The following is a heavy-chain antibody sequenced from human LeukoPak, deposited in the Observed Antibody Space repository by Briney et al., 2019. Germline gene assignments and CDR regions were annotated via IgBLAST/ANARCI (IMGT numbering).Heavy chain of an antibody. V-gene: IGHV3-23*01. J-gene: IGHJ4*02. D-gene: IGHD1/OR15-1a*01. Sequence: GGSLRLSCAASGXTFSNYDMTWVRQAPGKGLERVSAISASGGSTFYADSVKGRFTISRNNSMNTLSLQMNSLRAEDTAVYYCAKGTANIDYWGQGTLVTVSS. CDR2: ISASGGST. CDR3: AKGTANIDY. CDR1: GXTFSNYD.